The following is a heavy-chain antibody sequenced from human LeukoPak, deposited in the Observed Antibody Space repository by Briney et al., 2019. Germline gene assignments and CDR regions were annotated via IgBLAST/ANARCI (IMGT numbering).Heavy chain of an antibody. V-gene: IGHV3-33*06. CDR1: GFTFSSYG. CDR2: IWYDGSNK. D-gene: IGHD6-13*01. Sequence: PGGSLRLSCAASGFTFSSYGMHWVRQAPGKGLEWVAVIWYDGSNKYYADYVKGRFTIARDNSKNTLYLQMNSLRAEDTAVYYCAKDPSTIAAAGMGVYYYMDVWGKGTTVTVSS. J-gene: IGHJ6*03. CDR3: AKDPSTIAAAGMGVYYYMDV.